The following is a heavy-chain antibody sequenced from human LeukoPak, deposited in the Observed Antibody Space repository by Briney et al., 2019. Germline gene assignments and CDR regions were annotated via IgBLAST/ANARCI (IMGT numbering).Heavy chain of an antibody. Sequence: SVKVSCKASGGTFSSYAISWVRQAPGQGLEWMGRIIPILGIANYAQKFQGRVTITADKSTSTVYMELSSLRSEDTAVYYCARGGMTYSSSWERDAFDIWGQGTMVTVSS. CDR1: GGTFSSYA. CDR2: IIPILGIA. J-gene: IGHJ3*02. CDR3: ARGGMTYSSSWERDAFDI. V-gene: IGHV1-69*04. D-gene: IGHD6-13*01.